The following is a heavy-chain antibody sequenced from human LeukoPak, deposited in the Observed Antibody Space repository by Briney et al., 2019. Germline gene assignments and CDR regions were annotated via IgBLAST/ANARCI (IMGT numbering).Heavy chain of an antibody. CDR1: GYTFTGYY. V-gene: IGHV1-2*02. J-gene: IGHJ6*03. Sequence: ASVKVSCKASGYTFTGYYMHWVRQAPGQGLEWMGWINPNSGGTNYAQKFQGRVTMTRDTSISTAYTELSRLRSDDTAMYYCALMIFGVVYQMDVWGKGTTVTVS. CDR3: ALMIFGVVYQMDV. CDR2: INPNSGGT. D-gene: IGHD3-3*01.